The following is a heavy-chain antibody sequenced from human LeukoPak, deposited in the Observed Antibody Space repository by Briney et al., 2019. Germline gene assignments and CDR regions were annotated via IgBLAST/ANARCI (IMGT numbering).Heavy chain of an antibody. CDR2: IQSDGTT. V-gene: IGHV3-74*01. J-gene: IGHJ4*02. D-gene: IGHD2-2*01. Sequence: PGGSLRLSCAASGLTFSSAWMHWVRQTPGKGLVWVSRIQSDGTTTYADSVKGRFTISRDNSKNTLYLQMNSLRVEDTAVYYCAKDPGYQVVYCFDYWGQGTLVTVSS. CDR1: GLTFSSAW. CDR3: AKDPGYQVVYCFDY.